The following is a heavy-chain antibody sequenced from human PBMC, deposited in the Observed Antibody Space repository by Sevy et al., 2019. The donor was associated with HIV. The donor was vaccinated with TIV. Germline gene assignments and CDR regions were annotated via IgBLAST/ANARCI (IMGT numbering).Heavy chain of an antibody. CDR3: ASPGGYSGYDPFDY. D-gene: IGHD5-12*01. Sequence: GGSLSLSCAASGFTFSSYAMHWVRQAPGKGLEWVAVISYDGSNKYYADSVKGRFTISRDNSKNTLYLQMNSLRAEDTAVYYCASPGGYSGYDPFDYWGQGTLVTVSS. V-gene: IGHV3-30-3*01. CDR2: ISYDGSNK. J-gene: IGHJ4*02. CDR1: GFTFSSYA.